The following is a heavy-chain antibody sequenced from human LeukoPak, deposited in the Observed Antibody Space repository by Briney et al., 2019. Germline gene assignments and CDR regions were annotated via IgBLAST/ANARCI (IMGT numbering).Heavy chain of an antibody. Sequence: PGGSLRVSCAASGFTFSSHAMIWVRQAPGKGLEWVSAISASGDGIYYTDSVKGRFTMSRDNSKDTLYLKMNSLRADDTAVYYCAKTPGGAAGNRVFDHWGQGALVSVSS. V-gene: IGHV3-23*01. CDR3: AKTPGGAAGNRVFDH. D-gene: IGHD6-13*01. CDR1: GFTFSSHA. J-gene: IGHJ4*02. CDR2: ISASGDGI.